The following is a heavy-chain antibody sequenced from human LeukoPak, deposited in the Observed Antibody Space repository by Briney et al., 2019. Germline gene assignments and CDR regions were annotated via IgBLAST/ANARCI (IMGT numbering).Heavy chain of an antibody. CDR1: GFTFSSYS. Sequence: GGSLRLSCAASGFTFSSYSMNWVRQAPGKGLEWVSYISSSSSTIYYADSVKGRFTISRDNAKNSLYLQMNSLRAEDTAVYYCAREQYDFWSGYYTHNWFDPWGQGTLVTVSS. V-gene: IGHV3-48*01. D-gene: IGHD3-3*01. CDR2: ISSSSSTI. J-gene: IGHJ5*02. CDR3: AREQYDFWSGYYTHNWFDP.